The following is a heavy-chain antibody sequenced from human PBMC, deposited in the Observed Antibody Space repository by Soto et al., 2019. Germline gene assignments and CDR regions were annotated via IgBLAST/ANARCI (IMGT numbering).Heavy chain of an antibody. CDR2: ISYDETNK. Sequence: QVLLVESGGGVVQPGRSLRLSCAASEFTFSTYPMHWVRQAPGKGLEWVAVISYDETNKYYADSVEGRFTISRDNSKNTLYLQMNSLRADDTAVYYCARGASDFWGGYPEIHYFDYWGQGTLVTVSS. CDR3: ARGASDFWGGYPEIHYFDY. J-gene: IGHJ4*02. CDR1: EFTFSTYP. D-gene: IGHD3-3*01. V-gene: IGHV3-30-3*01.